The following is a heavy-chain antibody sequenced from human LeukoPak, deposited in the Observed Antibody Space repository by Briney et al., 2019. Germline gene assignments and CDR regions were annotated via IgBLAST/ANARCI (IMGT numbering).Heavy chain of an antibody. CDR2: ISSSSSTI. Sequence: GGSLRLSCAASGFTFSSYGVHWVRQAPGKGLEWVSYISSSSSTIYYADSVKGRFTISRDNAKNSLYLQMNSLRAEDTAVYYCARETPGPLKYYFDYWGQGTLVTVSS. V-gene: IGHV3-48*01. CDR1: GFTFSSYG. CDR3: ARETPGPLKYYFDY. J-gene: IGHJ4*02.